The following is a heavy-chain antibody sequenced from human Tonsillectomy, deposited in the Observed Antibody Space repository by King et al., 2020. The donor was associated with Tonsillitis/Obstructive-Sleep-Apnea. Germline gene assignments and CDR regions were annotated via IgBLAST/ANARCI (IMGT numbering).Heavy chain of an antibody. Sequence: VQLVESGGGLVKPGGSLRLSCAASGFTFNNAWMNWVRQAPGKGLEWVGRIKRKTDGGTTDYAAPVKGRFTISRDDSKNTLHLQMISLKTENTAVYYCFISVGRGDAFDIWGQGTMFTVSS. D-gene: IGHD3-10*01. J-gene: IGHJ3*02. CDR2: IKRKTDGGTT. V-gene: IGHV3-15*07. CDR3: FISVGRGDAFDI. CDR1: GFTFNNAW.